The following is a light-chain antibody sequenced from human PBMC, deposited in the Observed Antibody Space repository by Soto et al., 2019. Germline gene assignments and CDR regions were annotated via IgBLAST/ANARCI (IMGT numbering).Light chain of an antibody. CDR3: SSFTTSSTWV. CDR1: SSDVGRYDY. CDR2: EVI. Sequence: QSALTQPASVSGSPGQSITISCTGTSSDVGRYDYVSWFQQCPGKAPKLMIYEVINRPSGVSNRFSGSKSGNTASLTISGLQTEDEADYYCSSFTTSSTWVFGGGTQLTVL. J-gene: IGLJ3*02. V-gene: IGLV2-14*01.